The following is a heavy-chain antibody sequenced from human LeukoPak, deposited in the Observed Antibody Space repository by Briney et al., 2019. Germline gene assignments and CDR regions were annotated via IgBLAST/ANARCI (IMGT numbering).Heavy chain of an antibody. V-gene: IGHV3-30*18. Sequence: GRSLRLSCAASGFTFSSYGMHWVRQAPGKGLEWVAVISYDGSNKYYADSVKGRFTISRDNSKNTLHLQMNSLRAEDTAVYYCAKIFQPYGMDVWGQGTTVTVSS. CDR1: GFTFSSYG. D-gene: IGHD2-21*01. CDR2: ISYDGSNK. CDR3: AKIFQPYGMDV. J-gene: IGHJ6*02.